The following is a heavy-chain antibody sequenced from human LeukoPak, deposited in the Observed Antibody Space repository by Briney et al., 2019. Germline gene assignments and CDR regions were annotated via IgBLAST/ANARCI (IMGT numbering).Heavy chain of an antibody. J-gene: IGHJ6*03. CDR2: IYYSGST. CDR1: GGSISSYY. Sequence: SETLPLTCTVSGGSISSYYWSWIRQPPGKGLEWIGYIYYSGSTNYNPSLKSRVTISVDTSKNQFSLKLSSVTAADTAVYYCARVKVAATHYYYYYYMDVWGKGTTVTVSS. V-gene: IGHV4-59*12. D-gene: IGHD2-15*01. CDR3: ARVKVAATHYYYYYYMDV.